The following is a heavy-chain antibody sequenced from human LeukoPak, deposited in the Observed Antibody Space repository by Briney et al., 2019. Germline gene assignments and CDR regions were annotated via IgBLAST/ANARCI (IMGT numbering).Heavy chain of an antibody. CDR3: AREIGAYGY. CDR1: GFTFSRYW. J-gene: IGHJ4*02. V-gene: IGHV3-74*03. Sequence: PGGSLRLSCAASGFTFSRYWMHWVRQAPGKGLMWVSRISPDGSTTLYADSVKGRFTISRDNAKNTSYLQMNSLRAEDTAVYYCAREIGAYGYWGQGTLVTVSS. CDR2: ISPDGSTT. D-gene: IGHD3-3*01.